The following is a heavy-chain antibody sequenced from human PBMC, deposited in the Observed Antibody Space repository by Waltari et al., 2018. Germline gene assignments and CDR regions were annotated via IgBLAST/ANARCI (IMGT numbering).Heavy chain of an antibody. CDR2: IYSGGST. V-gene: IGHV3-53*02. D-gene: IGHD6-13*01. CDR3: ASLGGFSSSWDGVGDY. CDR1: GFTVSSNY. J-gene: IGHJ4*02. Sequence: EVQLVETGGGLIQPGGSLRLSCAASGFTVSSNYMSWVRQAPGKGLEWVSVIYSGGSTYYADSVKGRSTISRDNSKNTLYLQMNSLRAEATAVYYCASLGGFSSSWDGVGDYWGQGTLVTVSS.